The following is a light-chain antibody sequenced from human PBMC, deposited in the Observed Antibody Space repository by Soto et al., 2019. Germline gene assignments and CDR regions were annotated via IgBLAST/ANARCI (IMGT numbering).Light chain of an antibody. CDR3: SSYASSSTWV. CDR1: SSDVGGYIY. Sequence: QSVLTQPASVSGSPGQSITISCTGTSSDVGGYIYVSWYQQHPGKVPKLIIYDVINRPSGISDRFSGSKSGNTASLTISGLQAEDEADYYCSSYASSSTWVFGGGTKVTVL. CDR2: DVI. V-gene: IGLV2-14*01. J-gene: IGLJ3*02.